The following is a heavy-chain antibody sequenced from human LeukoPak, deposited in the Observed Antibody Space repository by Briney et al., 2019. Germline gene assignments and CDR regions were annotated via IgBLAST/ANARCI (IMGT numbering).Heavy chain of an antibody. CDR2: FIPILGTA. CDR3: AGIPVFGVVLHQEPV. V-gene: IGHV1-69*10. CDR1: GATFSDYA. Sequence: ASVKVSCKASGATFSDYALNWVRQAPGQGLEWMGVFIPILGTANSTQKFQDRVTITADMSTNTAYMELSSLGSEDTAVYFCAGIPVFGVVLHQEPVWGKGTTVTVSS. J-gene: IGHJ6*04. D-gene: IGHD3-3*01.